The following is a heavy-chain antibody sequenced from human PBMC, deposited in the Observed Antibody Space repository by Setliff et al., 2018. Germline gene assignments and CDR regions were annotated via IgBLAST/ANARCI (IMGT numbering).Heavy chain of an antibody. CDR2: IQYDGSDK. D-gene: IGHD4-17*01. Sequence: LRLSCAASGFAFSAYSMHWVRQAPGKGLEWVAFIQYDGSDKYYADSVKGRFTISRDNSKNTMFLQMNSLRVEDTAMYYCARDFMTVTTSDYWGPGTLVTVSS. J-gene: IGHJ4*02. CDR3: ARDFMTVTTSDY. CDR1: GFAFSAYS. V-gene: IGHV3-30*02.